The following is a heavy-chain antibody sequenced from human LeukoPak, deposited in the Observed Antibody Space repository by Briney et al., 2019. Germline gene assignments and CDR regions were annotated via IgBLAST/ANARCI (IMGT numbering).Heavy chain of an antibody. D-gene: IGHD1-26*01. J-gene: IGHJ4*02. Sequence: GGSLRLSCAASGFSFIGYAMSWVRQAPGKGLEWVSVVSGSGATAFYADSVKGRFTTSRDNSMDTLFLQMNSLRAEDTAVYYCAKSVTREVNFDYWGQGTLVTVSS. CDR1: GFSFIGYA. CDR3: AKSVTREVNFDY. CDR2: VSGSGATA. V-gene: IGHV3-23*01.